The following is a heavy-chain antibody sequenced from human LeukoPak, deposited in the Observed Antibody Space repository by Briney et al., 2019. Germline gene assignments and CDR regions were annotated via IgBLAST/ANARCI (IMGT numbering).Heavy chain of an antibody. CDR3: ARMYSSGWYNAFDN. Sequence: SETLSLTCTVSGGSISSYYWSWIRQPPGKGLEWIGYIYYSGSTNYNPSLKSRVTISVDTSKNQFSLKLSSVTAADTAVYYCARMYSSGWYNAFDNWGQGTMVTVSS. D-gene: IGHD6-19*01. V-gene: IGHV4-59*01. CDR1: GGSISSYY. J-gene: IGHJ3*02. CDR2: IYYSGST.